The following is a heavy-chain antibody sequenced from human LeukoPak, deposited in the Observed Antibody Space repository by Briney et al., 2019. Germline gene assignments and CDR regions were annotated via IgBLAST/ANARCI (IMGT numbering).Heavy chain of an antibody. D-gene: IGHD5-24*01. CDR1: EFTVSSNY. Sequence: GGSLRLSCAASEFTVSSNYMSWIRQAPGKGLEWVSYISSSSSYTNYADSVKGRFTISRDNAKNSLYLQMNSLRTEDTALYYCAKADPQTKMATTLWGQGTLVTVSS. CDR2: ISSSSSYT. CDR3: AKADPQTKMATTL. V-gene: IGHV3-11*05. J-gene: IGHJ4*02.